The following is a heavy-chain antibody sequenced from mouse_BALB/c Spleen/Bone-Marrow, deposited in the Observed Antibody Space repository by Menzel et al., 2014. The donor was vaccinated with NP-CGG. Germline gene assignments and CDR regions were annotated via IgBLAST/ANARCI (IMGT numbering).Heavy chain of an antibody. J-gene: IGHJ4*01. CDR2: ISGYYGDA. CDR1: GYTFTDHA. D-gene: IGHD2-14*01. Sequence: VKLQESGAVLVRPGVSVKISCKGSGYTFTDHAMHWVKRSHAKSLEWIGLISGYYGDAIYNQKFKGKATMTVDKSSSTAYMELARLTSEDSAIYYCARSGKVRNAMDYWGQGTSVTVSS. CDR3: ARSGKVRNAMDY. V-gene: IGHV1S137*01.